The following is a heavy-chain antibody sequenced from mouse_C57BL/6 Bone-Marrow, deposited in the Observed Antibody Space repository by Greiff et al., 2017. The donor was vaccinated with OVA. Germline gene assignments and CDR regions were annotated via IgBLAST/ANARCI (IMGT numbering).Heavy chain of an antibody. CDR3: ARDDPTMVTYWYVDV. J-gene: IGHJ1*03. Sequence: EVQLVESGPGLVKPSQSLSLTCSVTGYSITSGYYWNWIRQFPGNKLEWMGYISYDGSNNYNPSLKNRISITRDTSKNQFFLKLNSVTTEDTATYYCARDDPTMVTYWYVDVWGTGTTVTVSS. CDR1: GYSITSGYY. D-gene: IGHD2-9*01. V-gene: IGHV3-6*01. CDR2: ISYDGSN.